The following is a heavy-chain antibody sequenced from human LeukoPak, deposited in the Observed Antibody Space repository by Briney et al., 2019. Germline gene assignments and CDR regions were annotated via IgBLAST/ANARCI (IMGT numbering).Heavy chain of an antibody. CDR1: EFTFSSYA. CDR3: AREGVVVIATTRFTYYGMDV. CDR2: LSGSGGST. Sequence: GGSLRLSCVFSEFTFSSYAMSWVRQAPGKGLEWVSSLSGSGGSTYYADSVKGRFTISRDNSKNTLYLQMNSLRVEDTAVYYCAREGVVVIATTRFTYYGMDVWGQGTTVTVSS. J-gene: IGHJ6*02. D-gene: IGHD2-15*01. V-gene: IGHV3-23*01.